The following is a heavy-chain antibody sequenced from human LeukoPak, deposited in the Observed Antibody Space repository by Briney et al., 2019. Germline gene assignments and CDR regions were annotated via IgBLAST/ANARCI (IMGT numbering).Heavy chain of an antibody. CDR2: INPNTGDR. D-gene: IGHD4-17*01. CDR3: ARTTSLTASGYDY. CDR1: GYTFTNYH. J-gene: IGHJ4*02. V-gene: IGHV1-8*03. Sequence: ASLKVSCKASGYTFTNYHINWVRQAPGQGREWMGWINPNTGDRGYAQKFQGRVSISSDTSISTAYMELGSPRSDDTAVYFCARTTSLTASGYDYWGQGTLVTVSS.